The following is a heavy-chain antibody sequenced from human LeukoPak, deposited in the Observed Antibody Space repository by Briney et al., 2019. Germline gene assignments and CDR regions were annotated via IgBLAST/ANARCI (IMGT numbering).Heavy chain of an antibody. J-gene: IGHJ6*04. CDR2: ISSSSSYI. Sequence: GGTLRLSCAASGFTFSSYSMNWVRQAPGKGLEWVSSISSSSSYIYYADSVKGRFTISRDNAKNSLYLQMNSLRAEDTAVYYCASPTHITSCPGPCCYMQARGKGTTVTVSP. CDR3: ASPTHITSCPGPCCYMQA. D-gene: IGHD2-2*01. CDR1: GFTFSSYS. V-gene: IGHV3-21*01.